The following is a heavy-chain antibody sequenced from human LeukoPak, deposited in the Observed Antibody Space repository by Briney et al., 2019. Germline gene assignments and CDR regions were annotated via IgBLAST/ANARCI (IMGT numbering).Heavy chain of an antibody. V-gene: IGHV3-7*01. Sequence: GGSLRLSCAASGFTFSSYWMSWVRQAPGKGLEWVANIKQDGSEKYYVDSVKGRFTISRDNAKTSLYLQMNSLRAEDTAVYYCARDQVAVAANYYYYGMDVWGQGTTVTASS. CDR1: GFTFSSYW. CDR2: IKQDGSEK. J-gene: IGHJ6*02. CDR3: ARDQVAVAANYYYYGMDV. D-gene: IGHD6-19*01.